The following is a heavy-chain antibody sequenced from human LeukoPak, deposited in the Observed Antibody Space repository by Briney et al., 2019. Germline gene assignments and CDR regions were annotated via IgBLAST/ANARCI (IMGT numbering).Heavy chain of an antibody. D-gene: IGHD4-17*01. Sequence: GESLKISCKGSGYSFTSYWISWVRQMPGKGLGWMGRIDPSDSYTNYSPSFQGHVTISADKSISTAYLQWSSLKASDTAMYYCARHWNDGDYGDYATGDYGMDVWGKGTTVTVSS. CDR3: ARHWNDGDYGDYATGDYGMDV. J-gene: IGHJ6*04. CDR2: IDPSDSYT. CDR1: GYSFTSYW. V-gene: IGHV5-10-1*01.